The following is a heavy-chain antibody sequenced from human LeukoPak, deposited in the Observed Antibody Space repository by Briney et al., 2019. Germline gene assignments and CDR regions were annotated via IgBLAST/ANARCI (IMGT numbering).Heavy chain of an antibody. J-gene: IGHJ6*01. V-gene: IGHV3-30*18. Sequence: SGGSLSLSCAASGFSISSHGNHWVRQPQGTGQGREAIISNDGSNKYYADSVKGRFTIARDNSKHTLYLQTNSLRAGERAVYYCAKDRLGYCTNGGCSVRDYDCYHGMDGWREGCTVTV. CDR1: GFSISSHG. CDR2: ISNDGSNK. CDR3: AKDRLGYCTNGGCSVRDYDCYHGMDG. D-gene: IGHD2-8*01.